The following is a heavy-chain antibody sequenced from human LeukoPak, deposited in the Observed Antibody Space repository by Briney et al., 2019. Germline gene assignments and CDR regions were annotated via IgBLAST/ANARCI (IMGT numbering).Heavy chain of an antibody. CDR1: GGSISSYY. V-gene: IGHV4-59*01. D-gene: IGHD6-13*01. CDR2: IYYSGST. J-gene: IGHJ6*03. CDR3: ARVGQQLALNYYYMDV. Sequence: SETLSLTCTVSGGSISSYYWSWIRQPPGKGLEWIGYIYYSGSTNYNPSLKSRVTISVDMSKNQFSLKLSSVTAADTAVYYCARVGQQLALNYYYMDVWGKGTTVTISS.